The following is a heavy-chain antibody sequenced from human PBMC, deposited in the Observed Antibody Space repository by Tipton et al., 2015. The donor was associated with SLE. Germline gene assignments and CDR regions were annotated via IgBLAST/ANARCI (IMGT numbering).Heavy chain of an antibody. CDR2: LNPNSGDT. CDR1: GYTFTGYY. V-gene: IGHV1-2*02. J-gene: IGHJ6*03. CDR3: ARAEGDRGFYYMDV. D-gene: IGHD2-21*01. Sequence: QLVQSGPEVKKPGTSVKVSCKTSGYTFTGYYIHWVRQASGQGLEWMGWLNPNSGDTTYAQKFQGRVTMTRDTSTSTTYMEVNSLRSDDTAMYYCARAEGDRGFYYMDVWGGGTTVTVS.